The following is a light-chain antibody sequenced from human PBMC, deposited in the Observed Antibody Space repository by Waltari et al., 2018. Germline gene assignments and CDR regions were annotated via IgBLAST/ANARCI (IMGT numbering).Light chain of an antibody. Sequence: SYVLTQPPSVSVAPGKTARITCGGNNIGSKSVHWYQQKPGQAPVLVIYDDTDRPSGIPERFSGSSSGNTATLTSSRVAAGDEADYYCQVWDSSSDPRRVFGGGTKLTVL. CDR2: DDT. J-gene: IGLJ3*02. CDR1: NIGSKS. V-gene: IGLV3-21*04. CDR3: QVWDSSSDPRRV.